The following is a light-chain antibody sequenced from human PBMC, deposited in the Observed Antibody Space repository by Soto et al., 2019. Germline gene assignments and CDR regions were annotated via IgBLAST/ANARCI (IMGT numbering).Light chain of an antibody. Sequence: QSALTQPASVSGSPGQSITISCTGTSSDVGGYNYVSWYQQHPGKAPKLMIYEVSNRPSGVSNRFSDSKSGNTASLTISGLQAEDEADYYCSSYTSSSPWVFGGGPKLTVL. CDR1: SSDVGGYNY. CDR3: SSYTSSSPWV. CDR2: EVS. V-gene: IGLV2-14*01. J-gene: IGLJ3*02.